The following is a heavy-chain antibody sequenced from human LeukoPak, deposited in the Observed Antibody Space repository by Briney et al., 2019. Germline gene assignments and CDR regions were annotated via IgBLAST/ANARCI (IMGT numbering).Heavy chain of an antibody. Sequence: GGSLRLSCVASGFTFSSYAMHWVRQAPGKGLEWVAVISYDGSNKYYADSVKDRFTISRDNSKNTLYLQMNSLRAEDTAVYYCARDLPYYDSSGEGYWGRGTLVTVSS. D-gene: IGHD3-22*01. V-gene: IGHV3-30-3*01. CDR1: GFTFSSYA. CDR2: ISYDGSNK. J-gene: IGHJ4*02. CDR3: ARDLPYYDSSGEGY.